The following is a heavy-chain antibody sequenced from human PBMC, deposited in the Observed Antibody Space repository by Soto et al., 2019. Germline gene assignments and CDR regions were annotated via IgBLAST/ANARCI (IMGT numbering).Heavy chain of an antibody. V-gene: IGHV3-30*03. CDR3: ARSRDGYSFYFYYGMDG. CDR2: ILHDGSAE. D-gene: IGHD4-4*01. CDR1: GFTFTSYG. J-gene: IGHJ6*02. Sequence: SCAASGFTFTSYGMHWVRQTPGKGLEWMALILHDGSAEYYADSVKGRFTISRDNSKNTLYLQMNSLRAEDTAVYYCARSRDGYSFYFYYGMDGWGQGTTVTVPS.